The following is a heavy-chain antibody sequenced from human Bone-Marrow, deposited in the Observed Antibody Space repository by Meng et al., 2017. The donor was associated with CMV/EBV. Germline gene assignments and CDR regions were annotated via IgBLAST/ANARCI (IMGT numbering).Heavy chain of an antibody. D-gene: IGHD1-26*01. CDR1: GFTFSSYG. J-gene: IGHJ4*02. CDR2: IRYDGSNK. V-gene: IGHV3-30*02. CDR3: ARAGGTRGYFDY. Sequence: GGSLRLSCAASGFTFSSYGMHWVRQAPGKGLEWVAFIRYDGSNKYYADSVKGRFTISRDNSKNTLYLQMNSLRAEDTAVYYCARAGGTRGYFDYWGQGTLVTVSS.